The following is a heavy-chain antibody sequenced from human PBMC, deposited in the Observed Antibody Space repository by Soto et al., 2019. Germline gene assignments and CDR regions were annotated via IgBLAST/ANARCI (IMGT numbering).Heavy chain of an antibody. J-gene: IGHJ6*02. CDR3: ARDEAGFGVVVGSKAYYYGMDV. CDR1: GFTFSSYA. D-gene: IGHD3-22*01. V-gene: IGHV3-30-3*01. Sequence: QVQLVESGGGVFKPGRSLRLSCAASGFTFSSYAMHWVRQAPGRGLGWGAVISYDGSNKYYADSVKGRFTISRDNSKNTLYLQMNSLRAEDTAVYYCARDEAGFGVVVGSKAYYYGMDVWGQGTTVTVSS. CDR2: ISYDGSNK.